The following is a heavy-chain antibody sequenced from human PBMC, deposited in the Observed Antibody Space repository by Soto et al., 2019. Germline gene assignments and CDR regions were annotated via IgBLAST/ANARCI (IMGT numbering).Heavy chain of an antibody. V-gene: IGHV3-33*01. CDR2: ICYDGSNA. CDR3: ARDEFVVVAAAMVATWPPDY. CDR1: GGTCVSYG. J-gene: IGHJ4*02. D-gene: IGHD2-2*01. Sequence: FLRLSCAAAGGTCVSYGIHWVRQATGKGLKFVAVICYDGSNAYYADSVKGRLTISRDNSKNTLYVQMNSLRAEDTAVYYCARDEFVVVAAAMVATWPPDYWGQGTPVTVSS.